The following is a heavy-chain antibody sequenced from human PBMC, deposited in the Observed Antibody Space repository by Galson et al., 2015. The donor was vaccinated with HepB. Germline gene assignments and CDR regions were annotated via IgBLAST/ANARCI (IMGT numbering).Heavy chain of an antibody. CDR3: ARDTFYYASNNLDY. D-gene: IGHD3-16*01. CDR1: GLNFSRHA. V-gene: IGHV3-30*04. Sequence: SLRLSCAASGLNFSRHAMHWVRQAPGKGLEWPAEISYDSSTHYYADSVKGRFTISRDNSKNTLYLQINSLSPDDTATFFCARDTFYYASNNLDYWGRGTLVIVSS. CDR2: ISYDSSTH. J-gene: IGHJ4*02.